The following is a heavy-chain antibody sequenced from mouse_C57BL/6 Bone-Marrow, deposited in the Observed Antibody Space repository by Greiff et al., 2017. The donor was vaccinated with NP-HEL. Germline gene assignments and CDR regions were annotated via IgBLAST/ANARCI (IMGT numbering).Heavy chain of an antibody. D-gene: IGHD4-1*01. CDR1: GFTFSSYA. CDR3: TRESLTVYAMDY. V-gene: IGHV5-9-1*02. J-gene: IGHJ4*01. Sequence: EVMLVESGEGLVKPGGSLKLSCAASGFTFSSYAMSWVRQTPEKRLEWVAYISSGGDYIYYAATVKGRFTISRDNARNTLYLQMSSLKSEDTAMYYCTRESLTVYAMDYWGQGTSVTVSS. CDR2: ISSGGDYI.